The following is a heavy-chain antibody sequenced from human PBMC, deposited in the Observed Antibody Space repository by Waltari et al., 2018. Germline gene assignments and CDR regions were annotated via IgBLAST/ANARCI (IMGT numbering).Heavy chain of an antibody. CDR2: IYYSGST. CDR3: AGGAVATFDY. Sequence: QVQLQESGPGLVTPSETLSLTCTVSGGSISSYYWSWIRQPPGKGLERIGDIYYSGSTKYNPTLKRRVTISVDTVKNRCALKLGSVAAADTAVYCCAGGAVATFDYWGQGTLVTVSS. V-gene: IGHV4-59*01. D-gene: IGHD6-19*01. CDR1: GGSISSYY. J-gene: IGHJ4*02.